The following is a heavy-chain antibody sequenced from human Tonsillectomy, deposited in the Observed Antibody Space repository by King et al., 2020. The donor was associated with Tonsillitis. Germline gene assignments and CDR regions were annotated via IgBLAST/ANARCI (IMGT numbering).Heavy chain of an antibody. Sequence: LKESGPTLVKPTQTLTLTCTFSGFSLSTSGVGVGWVRQPPGKALEWLALIYWDDDERSSPSLKNRLTITKDTSKNQVVLTMTNMDPVDTATYYCSRGTTSAAYDIWGQGIMVTVSS. V-gene: IGHV2-5*02. CDR2: IYWDDDE. CDR3: SRGTTSAAYDI. D-gene: IGHD1-26*01. J-gene: IGHJ3*02. CDR1: GFSLSTSGVG.